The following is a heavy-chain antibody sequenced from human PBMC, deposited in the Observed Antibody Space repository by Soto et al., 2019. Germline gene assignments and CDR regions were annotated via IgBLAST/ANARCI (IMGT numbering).Heavy chain of an antibody. V-gene: IGHV1-46*01. CDR3: ARKLSSNGWSAFDY. CDR2: ISPSSGST. CDR1: GYTFTSYY. Sequence: RASVKVSCKASGYTFTSYYMHWVRQAPGQGLGWMGIISPSSGSTTYAQKFQGRVTVTRDTSTTTVYMELSSLRSEDTAVYYCARKLSSNGWSAFDYWGQGTLVTVSS. D-gene: IGHD6-19*01. J-gene: IGHJ4*02.